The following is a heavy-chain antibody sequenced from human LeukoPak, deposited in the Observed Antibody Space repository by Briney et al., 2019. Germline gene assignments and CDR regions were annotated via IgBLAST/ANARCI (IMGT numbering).Heavy chain of an antibody. CDR2: ISDSGGNT. CDR3: ARHRSSWLIDY. J-gene: IGHJ4*02. D-gene: IGHD6-6*01. Sequence: GGSLRLSCAASGFTFNTYAMSWVRQAPWERLQWVSGISDSGGNTYYADSVRGRFTISRDNSKNTLYLQMNSLRAEDTAVYYCARHRSSWLIDYWGQGALVTVSS. V-gene: IGHV3-23*01. CDR1: GFTFNTYA.